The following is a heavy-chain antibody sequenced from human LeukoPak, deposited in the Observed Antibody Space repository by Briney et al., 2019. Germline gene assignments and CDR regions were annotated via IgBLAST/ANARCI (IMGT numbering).Heavy chain of an antibody. CDR3: AKYPPRYFDWLFPMGGFDY. CDR1: GFSFSDYW. CDR2: IYSGGST. D-gene: IGHD3-9*01. Sequence: PGGSLRLSCAVSGFSFSDYWMSWVRQAPGKGLEWVSIIYSGGSTYYADSVKGRFTISRDNSKNTLYLQMNSLRAEDTAVYYCAKYPPRYFDWLFPMGGFDYWGQGTLVTVSS. J-gene: IGHJ4*02. V-gene: IGHV3-23*03.